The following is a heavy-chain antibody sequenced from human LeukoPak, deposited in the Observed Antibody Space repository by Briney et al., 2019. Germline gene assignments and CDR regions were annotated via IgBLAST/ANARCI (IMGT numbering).Heavy chain of an antibody. CDR1: GFTFSDYY. V-gene: IGHV3-11*06. J-gene: IGHJ4*02. CDR3: ARAQYYFDY. CDR2: ISSSSSNR. Sequence: RGSLPPSRAASGFTFSDYYMSWIRQAPGQGLEWVSYISSSSSNRNYADSVKGRFTISRDNAKNSLYLQMNSLRAEDTAVYYCARAQYYFDYWGQGTLVTVSS.